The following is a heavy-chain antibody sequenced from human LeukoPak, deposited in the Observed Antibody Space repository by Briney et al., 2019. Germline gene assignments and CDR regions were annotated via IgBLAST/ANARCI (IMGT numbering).Heavy chain of an antibody. V-gene: IGHV4-30-2*01. D-gene: IGHD5-18*01. Sequence: SQTLSLTCAVSGGSISSGGYSWSWVRQPPGKGLEWLGYIYHSGSTYYNPSLKSRVTISVDRSKNQFSLKLSSVTAADTAVYYCASQRGYSYGPLIDYWGQGTLVTVSS. J-gene: IGHJ4*02. CDR3: ASQRGYSYGPLIDY. CDR2: IYHSGST. CDR1: GGSISSGGYS.